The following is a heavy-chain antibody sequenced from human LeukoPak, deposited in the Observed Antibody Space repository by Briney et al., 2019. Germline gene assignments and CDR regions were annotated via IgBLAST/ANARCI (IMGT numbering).Heavy chain of an antibody. CDR2: INPSGGST. CDR1: GYTFTSYY. J-gene: IGHJ6*03. V-gene: IGHV1-46*01. CDR3: AYSYCGGDCYYGNYYYYYMDV. D-gene: IGHD2-21*02. Sequence: GASVKVSCKASGYTFTSYYMHWVRQAPGQGLEWMGIINPSGGSTSYAQKFQGRVTITADESTSTAYMELSSLRSEDTAVYYCAYSYCGGDCYYGNYYYYYMDVWGKGTTVTISS.